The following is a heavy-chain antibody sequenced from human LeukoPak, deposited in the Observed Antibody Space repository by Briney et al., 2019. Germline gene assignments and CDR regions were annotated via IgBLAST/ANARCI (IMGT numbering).Heavy chain of an antibody. Sequence: PSETLSLTCAVSGYSIISGYYWGWIRQPPGKGLEWIGSIYHSGSTYYNPSLKSRVTISVDTSKNQFSLKLSSVTAADTAVYYCARGWVVPAATRYYYYYYMDVWGKGTTVTVSS. CDR1: GYSIISGYY. CDR2: IYHSGST. J-gene: IGHJ6*03. D-gene: IGHD2-2*01. CDR3: ARGWVVPAATRYYYYYYMDV. V-gene: IGHV4-38-2*01.